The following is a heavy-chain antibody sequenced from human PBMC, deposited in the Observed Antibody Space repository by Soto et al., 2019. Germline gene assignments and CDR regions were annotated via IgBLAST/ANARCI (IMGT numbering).Heavy chain of an antibody. J-gene: IGHJ4*02. CDR2: INPSGGST. CDR3: AREDSSGYYATSPFDY. CDR1: GYTFTSHY. D-gene: IGHD3-22*01. V-gene: IGHV1-46*01. Sequence: GASVKVSCKASGYTFTSHYMHWVRQAPGQGLEWMGIINPSGGSTSYAQKFQGRVTMTRDTSTSTVYMELSSLRSEDTAVYYCAREDSSGYYATSPFDYWGQGTLVTVSS.